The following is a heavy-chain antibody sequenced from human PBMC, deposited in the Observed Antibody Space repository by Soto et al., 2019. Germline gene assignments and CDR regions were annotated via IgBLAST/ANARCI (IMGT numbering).Heavy chain of an antibody. CDR3: ASQQLGPSYYYGMDV. J-gene: IGHJ6*02. D-gene: IGHD6-6*01. CDR1: GGTFSSYA. V-gene: IGHV1-69*05. Sequence: QVQLVQSGAEVKKPGSSVKVSCKASGGTFSSYAISWVRQAPGQGLEWMGGIIPIFGTANYAQKFQGRVTITTDESTSTAYMERSSLRSAETAVYYCASQQLGPSYYYGMDVWGQGTTVTVSS. CDR2: IIPIFGTA.